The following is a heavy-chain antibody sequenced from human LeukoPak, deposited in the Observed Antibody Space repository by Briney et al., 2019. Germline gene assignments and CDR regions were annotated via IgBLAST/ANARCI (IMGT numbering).Heavy chain of an antibody. CDR3: ARDSGFYGSGTYSLGYWYFHL. D-gene: IGHD3-10*01. V-gene: IGHV1-2*02. CDR2: INPNSGDT. Sequence: ASVKVSCKASGYTFVSYNMHWVRQAPGQGLEWMGWINPNSGDTHYARNFQGRVTLTRDTSISTAYMELSSLRSDDTAVYYCARDSGFYGSGTYSLGYWYFHLWGRGTLVTVSS. J-gene: IGHJ2*01. CDR1: GYTFVSYN.